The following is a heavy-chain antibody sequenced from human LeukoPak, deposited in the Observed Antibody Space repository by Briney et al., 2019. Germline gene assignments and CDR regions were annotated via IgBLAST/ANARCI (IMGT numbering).Heavy chain of an antibody. J-gene: IGHJ3*02. CDR2: INHSGST. V-gene: IGHV4-34*01. CDR1: GGSFSGYY. D-gene: IGHD3-22*01. CDR3: ARDPYYYDSSGYYFGDAFDI. Sequence: SETLSLTCAVYGGSFSGYYWSWIRQPPGKGLEWIGEINHSGSTNYNPSLKSRVTMSVDTSKNQFSLKLSSVTAADTAVYYCARDPYYYDSSGYYFGDAFDIWGQGTMVTVSS.